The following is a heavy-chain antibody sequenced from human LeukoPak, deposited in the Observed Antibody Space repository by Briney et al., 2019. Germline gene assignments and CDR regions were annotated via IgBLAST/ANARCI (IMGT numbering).Heavy chain of an antibody. CDR3: ASSSRHDYGDGFDI. D-gene: IGHD4/OR15-4a*01. J-gene: IGHJ3*02. V-gene: IGHV1-18*01. CDR1: GYSFLSIP. Sequence: VASVKVSCKASGYSFLSIPMSWVRQAPGQGLEWMGWITAYNDNTHYVQKFQGRVTMTTDTLTTTAYMELTSLRPDDTAIYYCASSSRHDYGDGFDIWGQGTMVTVSS. CDR2: ITAYNDNT.